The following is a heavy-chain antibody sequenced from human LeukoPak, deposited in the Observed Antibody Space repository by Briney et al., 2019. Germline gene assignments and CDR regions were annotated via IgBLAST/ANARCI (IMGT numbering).Heavy chain of an antibody. CDR1: GFTFSDYY. D-gene: IGHD1-1*01. J-gene: IGHJ2*01. V-gene: IGHV3-11*04. CDR3: VRMDTTIITGWHFDV. Sequence: PGGSLRLSCEVSGFTFSDYYMSWIRQAPGKGLEWVSYISKSGTTINYADSVKGRFIISRENANAKNSLHLQTNGLRAEDTAVYYCVRMDTTIITGWHFDVWGRGSLVTVSS. CDR2: ISKSGTTI.